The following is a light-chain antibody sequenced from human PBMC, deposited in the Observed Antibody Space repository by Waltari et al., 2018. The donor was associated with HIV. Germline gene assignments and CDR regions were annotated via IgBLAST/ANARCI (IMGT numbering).Light chain of an antibody. J-gene: IGKJ1*01. Sequence: DIQMTQSPSSLSASVGDRVTLTCRASQSISSNLNWYQQKPGRAPKLLIYAASSLQSAAPSRFSGSGSGTDFTLTISSLQPEDFATYYCQQSYSTRLTFGQGTKVEIK. V-gene: IGKV1-39*01. CDR1: QSISSN. CDR3: QQSYSTRLT. CDR2: AAS.